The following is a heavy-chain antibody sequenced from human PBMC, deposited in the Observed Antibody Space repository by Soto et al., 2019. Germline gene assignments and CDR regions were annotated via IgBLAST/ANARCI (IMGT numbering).Heavy chain of an antibody. J-gene: IGHJ6*03. CDR1: GFTFSSYA. D-gene: IGHD2-15*01. Sequence: GGSLRLSCAASGFTFSSYAMSWVRQAPGKGLEWVSAISGSGGSTYYADSVKGRFTISRDNSKNTLYLQMNSLRAEDTAVYYCAKELGYCSGGSCYSDYYYMDVWGKGTTVTVSS. CDR2: ISGSGGST. V-gene: IGHV3-23*01. CDR3: AKELGYCSGGSCYSDYYYMDV.